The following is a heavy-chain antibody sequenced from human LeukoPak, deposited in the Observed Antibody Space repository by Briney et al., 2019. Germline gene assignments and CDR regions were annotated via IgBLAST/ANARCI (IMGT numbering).Heavy chain of an antibody. Sequence: GGSLRLSCAASGFTLSSYSVSWVRQGPGKGLEWVSSISSSSTYKYYAGSVKGRFTISRDNAKNSLYLQMNSLRAEDTALYYCARGRYSGSYLLDYWGQGTLVTVSS. V-gene: IGHV3-21*01. J-gene: IGHJ4*02. D-gene: IGHD1-26*01. CDR3: ARGRYSGSYLLDY. CDR2: ISSSSTYK. CDR1: GFTLSSYS.